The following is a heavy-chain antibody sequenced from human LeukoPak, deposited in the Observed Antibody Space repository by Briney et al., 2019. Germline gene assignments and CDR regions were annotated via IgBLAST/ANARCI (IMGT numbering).Heavy chain of an antibody. CDR3: AKDLHNYGLDV. V-gene: IGHV3-66*02. J-gene: IGHJ6*02. CDR1: GFTFSSYS. Sequence: GGSLRLSCAASGFTFSSYSMNWVRQAPGKGLEWISVLASDDRTHYADSVKGRFSISRDNLKNTIYLQMSSLRVEDTALYYCAKDLHNYGLDVWGQGTTVTVSS. CDR2: LASDDRT.